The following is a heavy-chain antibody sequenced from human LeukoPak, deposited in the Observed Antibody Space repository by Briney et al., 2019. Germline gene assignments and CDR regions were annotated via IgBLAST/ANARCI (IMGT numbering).Heavy chain of an antibody. J-gene: IGHJ4*02. D-gene: IGHD6-19*01. V-gene: IGHV3-30*02. CDR1: GFTFSSYG. CDR2: IWYDGSNK. Sequence: PGGSLRLSCAASGFTFSSYGMHWVRQAPGKGLEWVAVIWYDGSNKYYADSVKGRFTISRDNSKNTVYLQMNSLRAEDTAVYYCAKSRQWLEYYFDYWGQGTLVTVSS. CDR3: AKSRQWLEYYFDY.